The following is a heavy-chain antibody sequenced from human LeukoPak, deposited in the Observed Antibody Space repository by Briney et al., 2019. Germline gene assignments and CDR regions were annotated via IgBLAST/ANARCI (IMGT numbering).Heavy chain of an antibody. J-gene: IGHJ4*02. CDR2: ISSSGSTI. V-gene: IGHV3-48*03. D-gene: IGHD6-13*01. CDR1: RFTFSSYW. Sequence: GGSLRLSCAASRFTFSSYWMTRVRQAPGKGLEWVSYISSSGSTIYYADSVKGRFTISRDNAKNSLYLQMNSLKAEDTAVYYCAQSSGSSWFSDKSDSWGQGALVTVSS. CDR3: AQSSGSSWFSDKSDS.